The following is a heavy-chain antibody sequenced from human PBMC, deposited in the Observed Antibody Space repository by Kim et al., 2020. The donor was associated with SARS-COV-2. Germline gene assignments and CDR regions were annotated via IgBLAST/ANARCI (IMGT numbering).Heavy chain of an antibody. CDR3: ATYNWIDGWGY. CDR2: ITSDGRST. CDR1: GFTFRSYW. Sequence: GGSLRLSCAASGFTFRSYWMNWVRQAPGKGLVWGSRITSDGRSTTYADSVKGRFTISRDNAKNTVYLQMNSLRAEDTAVYYCATYNWIDGWGYWGQGTLVTVSS. J-gene: IGHJ4*02. D-gene: IGHD1-1*01. V-gene: IGHV3-74*01.